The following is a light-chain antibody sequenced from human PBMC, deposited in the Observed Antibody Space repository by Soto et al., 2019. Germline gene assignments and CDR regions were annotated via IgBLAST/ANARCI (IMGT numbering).Light chain of an antibody. CDR1: QSVSSSY. Sequence: EIVLTQSPGTLSLSPGERATLSCRASQSVSSSYLGWFQQRPGQAPRLLIYDTSNRATGIPDRFSGSGSGTDFTLTISTLEPEDFAVYYCQQYSGPPYTLGQGTKLEIK. CDR3: QQYSGPPYT. CDR2: DTS. J-gene: IGKJ2*01. V-gene: IGKV3-20*01.